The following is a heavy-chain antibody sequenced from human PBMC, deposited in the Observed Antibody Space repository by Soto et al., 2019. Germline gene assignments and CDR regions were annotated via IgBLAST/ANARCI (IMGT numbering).Heavy chain of an antibody. J-gene: IGHJ4*02. CDR1: GFTFDDYA. D-gene: IGHD3-10*01. CDR2: ISWNSGSI. CDR3: AKAVGNYGNFDY. V-gene: IGHV3-9*01. Sequence: EVQLVESGGGLVQPGRSLRLSCAASGFTFDDYAMHWVRQARGKGLEWVSRISWNSGSIGYADSVKGRFTISRDNAKNSLYLQMNSLRAEDTDLYYCAKAVGNYGNFDYWGQGTLVTVSS.